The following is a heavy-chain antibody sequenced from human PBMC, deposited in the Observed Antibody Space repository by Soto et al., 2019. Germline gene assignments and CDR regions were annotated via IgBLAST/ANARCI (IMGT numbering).Heavy chain of an antibody. V-gene: IGHV3-66*01. D-gene: IGHD2-2*01. J-gene: IGHJ6*02. CDR1: GFTVSSNY. CDR3: ARGIWEYCSSTSCYYYGMDV. CDR2: IYSGGST. Sequence: GGSLRLSCAASGFTVSSNYMSWVRQAPGKGLEWVSVIYSGGSTYYADSVKGRFTISRDNSKNTLYLQMNSLRAEDTAVYYCARGIWEYCSSTSCYYYGMDVWGQGTTVTVSS.